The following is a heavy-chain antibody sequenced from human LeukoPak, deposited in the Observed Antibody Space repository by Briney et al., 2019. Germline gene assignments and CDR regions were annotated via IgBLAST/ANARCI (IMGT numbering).Heavy chain of an antibody. Sequence: SETLSLTCTVSRGSISSYYWSWIRQPPGQGLEWIGYIYYSGSTDYNPSLKSRVNISVDTSKNQFSLKLSSVTAADTAVYFCARVRVSSGSHPWYFDYWGQGTLATVSS. CDR2: IYYSGST. CDR1: RGSISSYY. D-gene: IGHD3-22*01. V-gene: IGHV4-59*01. CDR3: ARVRVSSGSHPWYFDY. J-gene: IGHJ4*02.